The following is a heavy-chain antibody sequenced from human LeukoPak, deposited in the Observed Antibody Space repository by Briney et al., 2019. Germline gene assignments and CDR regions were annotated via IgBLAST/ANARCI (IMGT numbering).Heavy chain of an antibody. V-gene: IGHV4-34*01. CDR1: GDSISSYY. D-gene: IGHD5-12*01. CDR2: INHSGST. Sequence: SETLSLTCTVSGDSISSYYWSWIRQPPGKGLEWIGEINHSGSTNYNPSLKSRVTISVDTSKNQFSLKLSSVTAADTAVYYCARRHGGYGSKEALDYWGQGTLVTVSS. CDR3: ARRHGGYGSKEALDY. J-gene: IGHJ4*02.